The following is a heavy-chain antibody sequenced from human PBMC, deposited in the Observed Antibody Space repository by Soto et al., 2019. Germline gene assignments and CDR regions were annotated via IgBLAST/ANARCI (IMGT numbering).Heavy chain of an antibody. CDR3: AGGPMGYDS. D-gene: IGHD3-16*01. CDR2: IYSSGST. CDR1: GDSLSRGTYY. V-gene: IGHV4-61*01. Sequence: SETLSLTCTVSGDSLSRGTYYWSWVRQHPGKGLEWIGYIYSSGSTNYNPSLKSRVTISVDTSKNHFSLKLSSVTAADAAVYYCAGGPMGYDSWGQGTLVTVSS. J-gene: IGHJ4*02.